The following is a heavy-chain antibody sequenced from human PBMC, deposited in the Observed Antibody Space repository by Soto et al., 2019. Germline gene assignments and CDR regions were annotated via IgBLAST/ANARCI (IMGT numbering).Heavy chain of an antibody. CDR3: ACDTRYFDY. Sequence: GWSLRLSCASSVFTFISYAMSWVRQAPGKGLEWVPAISGSGGSTYYADSVKGRFTISRDNSKNTLYLQVNSLRAEDTAVYYCACDTRYFDYWGQGTLVTVSS. CDR2: ISGSGGST. D-gene: IGHD2-21*01. CDR1: VFTFISYA. V-gene: IGHV3-23*01. J-gene: IGHJ4*02.